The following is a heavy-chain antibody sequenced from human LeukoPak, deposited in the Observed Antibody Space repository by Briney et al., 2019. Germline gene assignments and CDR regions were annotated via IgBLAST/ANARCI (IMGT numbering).Heavy chain of an antibody. V-gene: IGHV4-59*01. CDR3: AKAGRIRFLEYLDY. CDR1: GGSISSYY. CDR2: IYYSGST. D-gene: IGHD3-3*01. Sequence: KASETLSLTCTVSGGSISSYYWSWIRQPPGKGLEWIGYIYYSGSTNYNPSLKSRVTISVDTSKNQFSLKLSSVTAADTAVYYCAKAGRIRFLEYLDYWGQGTLVTVSS. J-gene: IGHJ4*02.